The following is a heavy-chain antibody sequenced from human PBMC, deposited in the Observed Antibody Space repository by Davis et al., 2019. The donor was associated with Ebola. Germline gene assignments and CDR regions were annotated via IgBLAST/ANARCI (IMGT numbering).Heavy chain of an antibody. CDR2: INHSGST. CDR1: GGSFSGYY. D-gene: IGHD4-17*01. Sequence: PSETLSLTCAVYGGSFSGYYWSWIRQPPGKGLEWIGEINHSGSTNYNPSLKSRVTISVDTSKNQFSLKLSSVTAADTAVYYCAREGHDYGESGFDYWGQGTLVTVSS. CDR3: AREGHDYGESGFDY. V-gene: IGHV4-34*01. J-gene: IGHJ4*02.